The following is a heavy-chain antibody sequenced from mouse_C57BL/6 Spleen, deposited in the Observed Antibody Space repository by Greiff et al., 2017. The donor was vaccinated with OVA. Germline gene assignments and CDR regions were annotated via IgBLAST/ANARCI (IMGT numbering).Heavy chain of an antibody. D-gene: IGHD2-4*01. V-gene: IGHV5-6*01. CDR2: ISSGGSYT. CDR1: GFTFSSYG. J-gene: IGHJ4*01. CDR3: ARHRAFNYDAYAMDY. Sequence: EVHLVESGGDLVKPGGSLKLSCAASGFTFSSYGMSWVRQTPDKRLEWVATISSGGSYTYYPDSVKGRFTISRDNAKNTLYLQMSSLKSEDTAMYYCARHRAFNYDAYAMDYWGQGTSVTVSS.